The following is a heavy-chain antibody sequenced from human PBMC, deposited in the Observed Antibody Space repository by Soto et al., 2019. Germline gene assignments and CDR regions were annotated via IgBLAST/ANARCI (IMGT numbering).Heavy chain of an antibody. CDR3: ARVLPVGVPAAISYYYGMDV. CDR1: GGSISSYY. V-gene: IGHV4-4*07. D-gene: IGHD2-2*02. Sequence: QVQLQESGPGLVKPSETLSLTCTVSGGSISSYYWSWIRQPAGKGLEWIGRIYTSGSTNYNPSLKSRVTMSVDTSKNQFSLKLSSVTAADTAVYYCARVLPVGVPAAISYYYGMDVWGQGTTVTVSS. J-gene: IGHJ6*02. CDR2: IYTSGST.